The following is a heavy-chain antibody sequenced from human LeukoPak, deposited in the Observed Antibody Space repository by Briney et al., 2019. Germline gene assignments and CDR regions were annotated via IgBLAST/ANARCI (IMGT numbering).Heavy chain of an antibody. J-gene: IGHJ5*02. D-gene: IGHD1-1*01. V-gene: IGHV4-39*01. CDR1: GGSITTGSYY. CDR3: ARHCERSGQWFAL. Sequence: KSSQTLSLTSSVSGGSITTGSYYLGWIRQPPGSGLEWVGTIYSRGSTYYNTPHKRRVTISVDTSKSHFSLKLNSATAADTAVYYCARHCERSGQWFALGGQVTLTTVSA. CDR2: IYSRGST.